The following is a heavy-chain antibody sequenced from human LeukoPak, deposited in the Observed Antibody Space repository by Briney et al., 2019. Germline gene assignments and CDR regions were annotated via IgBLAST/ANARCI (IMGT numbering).Heavy chain of an antibody. J-gene: IGHJ5*02. Sequence: ASVKVSCKASGYTFTGYYMHWVRQAPGQGLEWMGWINPISGGTNYAQKFQGRVTMTRDTSISTAYMELSRLRSDDTAVYYCARGLLGYCSSTSCYKPANWFDPWGQGTLVTVSS. CDR2: INPISGGT. D-gene: IGHD2-2*02. CDR1: GYTFTGYY. CDR3: ARGLLGYCSSTSCYKPANWFDP. V-gene: IGHV1-2*02.